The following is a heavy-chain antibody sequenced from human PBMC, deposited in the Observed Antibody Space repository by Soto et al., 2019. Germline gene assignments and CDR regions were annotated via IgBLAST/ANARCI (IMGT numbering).Heavy chain of an antibody. J-gene: IGHJ5*02. V-gene: IGHV1-2*02. CDR2: INPNSGVT. CDR3: ARDFGYSSGWLFDP. D-gene: IGHD6-19*01. Sequence: ASVKVSCKASGYTFTGYYMHWLRQAPGQGLEWMGWINPNSGVTNYAQKFQGRVTMTRDTSISTAYMELSRLRSDDTAVYYCARDFGYSSGWLFDPWGQGTLVTVSS. CDR1: GYTFTGYY.